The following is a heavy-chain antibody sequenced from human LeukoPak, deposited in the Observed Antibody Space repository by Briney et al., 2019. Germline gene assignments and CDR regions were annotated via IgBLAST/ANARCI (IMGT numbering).Heavy chain of an antibody. CDR1: GGSISSSSYY. Sequence: SETLSLTCTVSGGSISSSSYYWGWIRQPPGKGQEWIGSIYYSGSTYYNPSLKSRVTISVDTSKNQFSLKLSSVTAADTAVYYCARFEMGRGLVSPDDYWGQGTLVTVSS. J-gene: IGHJ4*02. CDR3: ARFEMGRGLVSPDDY. CDR2: IYYSGST. V-gene: IGHV4-39*01. D-gene: IGHD3-10*01.